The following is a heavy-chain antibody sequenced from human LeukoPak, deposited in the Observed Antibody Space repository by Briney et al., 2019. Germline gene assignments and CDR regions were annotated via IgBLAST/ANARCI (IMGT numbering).Heavy chain of an antibody. Sequence: GASVKVSCKVSGYTLTELSMHWVRQAPGKGLEWMGGFDPEDGETIYAQEFQGRVTMTEDTSTDTAYMELSSLRSEDTAVYYCATPWYITMVRGVISLDYWGQGTLVTVSS. CDR2: FDPEDGET. V-gene: IGHV1-24*01. J-gene: IGHJ4*02. CDR1: GYTLTELS. D-gene: IGHD3-10*01. CDR3: ATPWYITMVRGVISLDY.